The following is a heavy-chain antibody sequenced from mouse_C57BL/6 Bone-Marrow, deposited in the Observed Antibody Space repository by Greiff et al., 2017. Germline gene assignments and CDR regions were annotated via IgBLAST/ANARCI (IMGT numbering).Heavy chain of an antibody. CDR3: ARGGNYGGYYFDY. D-gene: IGHD2-1*01. Sequence: VQGVESGAELVTPGASVTMSCTASGYTFTTYPIEWMKQNHGKSLEWIGNFHPYNDDTKYNEKFKGKATLTVEKSSSTVYLELSRLTSDDSAVYYCARGGNYGGYYFDYCGQGTTLTVSS. J-gene: IGHJ2*01. V-gene: IGHV1-47*01. CDR2: FHPYNDDT. CDR1: GYTFTTYP.